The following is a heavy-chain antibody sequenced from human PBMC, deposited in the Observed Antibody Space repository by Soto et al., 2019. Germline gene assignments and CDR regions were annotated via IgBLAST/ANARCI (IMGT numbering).Heavy chain of an antibody. CDR1: GFTFSNYA. D-gene: IGHD3-10*01. CDR2: ISYDGSNK. CDR3: ARGGYGSGREVNY. J-gene: IGHJ4*02. Sequence: QVQLVESGGGVAQPGRSLRLSCAASGFTFSNYAMHWVRQAPGKGLEWLVVISYDGSNKYYADSVKGRFTISRDNSKNPLYLQMNSLRAEDTAVYYCARGGYGSGREVNYWGQGTLVTVSS. V-gene: IGHV3-30-3*01.